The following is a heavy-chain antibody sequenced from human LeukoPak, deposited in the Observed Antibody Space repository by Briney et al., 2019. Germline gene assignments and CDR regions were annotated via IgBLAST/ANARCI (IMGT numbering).Heavy chain of an antibody. CDR3: ARRYSSSSGAADAFDI. CDR1: GYSFTSYW. V-gene: IGHV5-51*01. Sequence: GESLKISCKGSGYSFTSYWIGWVRQMPGKGLEWMGIIYPGDSDTRYSPSFQGQVTMSADKSISTAYLQWRSLKASDTAIYYCARRYSSSSGAADAFDIWGQGTMVTVSS. D-gene: IGHD6-6*01. J-gene: IGHJ3*02. CDR2: IYPGDSDT.